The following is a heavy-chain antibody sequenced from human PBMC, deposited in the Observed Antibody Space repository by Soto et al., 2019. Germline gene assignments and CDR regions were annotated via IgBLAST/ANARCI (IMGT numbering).Heavy chain of an antibody. CDR2: IIPILGIA. V-gene: IGHV1-69*02. D-gene: IGHD4-17*01. J-gene: IGHJ3*02. CDR3: ASLNYYGDYIAFDI. Sequence: QVQLVQSGAEVKKPGSSVKVSCRASGGTFSSYTISWVRQAPGQGLEWMGRIIPILGIANYAQKFQGRVTITADKSTSTAYMELSSLRSEDTAVYYCASLNYYGDYIAFDIWGQGTMVTVSS. CDR1: GGTFSSYT.